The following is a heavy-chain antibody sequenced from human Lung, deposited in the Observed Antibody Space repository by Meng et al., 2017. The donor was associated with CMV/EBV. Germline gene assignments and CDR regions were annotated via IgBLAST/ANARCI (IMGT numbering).Heavy chain of an antibody. J-gene: IGHJ4*02. V-gene: IGHV3-43*01. D-gene: IGHD5-12*01. CDR1: GVTFHDYT. Sequence: SGVTFHDYTMQWVRQAPGKGLEWVSLISWDGGTRYYGDSVKGRFTVSRGNSKNSLYLQMHSLRTEDTALYYCTKDISFHGYSGASDYWGQGTLVTVSS. CDR2: ISWDGGTR. CDR3: TKDISFHGYSGASDY.